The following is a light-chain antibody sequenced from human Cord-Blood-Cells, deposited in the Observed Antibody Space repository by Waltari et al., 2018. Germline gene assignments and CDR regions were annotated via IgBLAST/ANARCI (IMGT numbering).Light chain of an antibody. Sequence: QSALTQPRSASGPLGPPVTIPCPGTSGDVGGYNFVSWYQQHPGKAPKLMIYDVSKRPSGVPDRFSGSKSGNTASLTISGLQAEDEADYYCCSYAGSYTVFGGGTKLTVL. CDR1: SGDVGGYNF. CDR3: CSYAGSYTV. V-gene: IGLV2-11*01. J-gene: IGLJ2*01. CDR2: DVS.